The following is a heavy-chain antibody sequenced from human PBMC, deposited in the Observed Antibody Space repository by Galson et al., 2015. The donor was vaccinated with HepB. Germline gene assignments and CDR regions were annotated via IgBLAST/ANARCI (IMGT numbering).Heavy chain of an antibody. D-gene: IGHD2-2*01. CDR1: GFTFSSYA. Sequence: SLRLSCAASGFTFSSYAMHWVRQAPGRGLEWVAVISYDGSNKYYADSVKGRFTISRDNSKNTLYLQMNSLRAEDTAVYYCARATSLEYCSSTSCSPGWDYWGQGTLVTVSS. CDR2: ISYDGSNK. V-gene: IGHV3-30-3*01. J-gene: IGHJ4*02. CDR3: ARATSLEYCSSTSCSPGWDY.